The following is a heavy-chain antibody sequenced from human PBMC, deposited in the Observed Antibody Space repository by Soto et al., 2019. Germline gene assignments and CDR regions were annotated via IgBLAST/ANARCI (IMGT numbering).Heavy chain of an antibody. CDR1: GFTFSSYG. Sequence: VQLVESGGGVVQPGRSLRLSCAASGFTFSSYGMHWVRQAPGKGLEWVAVISYDGSNKYYADSVKGRFTISRDNSKNTLYLQMNSLRAEDTAVYYCAKKSGSSWSGYYFDYWGQGTLVTVSS. J-gene: IGHJ4*02. D-gene: IGHD6-13*01. V-gene: IGHV3-30*18. CDR2: ISYDGSNK. CDR3: AKKSGSSWSGYYFDY.